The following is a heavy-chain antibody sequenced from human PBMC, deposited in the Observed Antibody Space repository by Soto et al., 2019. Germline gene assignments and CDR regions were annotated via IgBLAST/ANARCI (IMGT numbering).Heavy chain of an antibody. J-gene: IGHJ4*02. V-gene: IGHV4-31*03. D-gene: IGHD5-18*01. CDR1: GGSISSGGYY. Sequence: SETLSLTCTVSGGSISSGGYYWSWIRQHPGKGLEWIGYIYYSGSTHYNPSLKSRVTISVDTSKNQFSLKLSSVTAADTAVYYCARDRDTAMAGPLAGFDYWGQGTLVTVSS. CDR2: IYYSGST. CDR3: ARDRDTAMAGPLAGFDY.